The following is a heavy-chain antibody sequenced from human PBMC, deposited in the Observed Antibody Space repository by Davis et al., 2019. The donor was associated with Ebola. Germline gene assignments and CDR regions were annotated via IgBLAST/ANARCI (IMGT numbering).Heavy chain of an antibody. CDR1: GFTFSNFG. Sequence: GGSLRLSCAGSGFTFSNFGMSWVRQAPGKGLEWVASITDSGTSTDSADSVRGRFTISRDNSKNSLSLQMISLRAEDTAVYYCARRKHIVVAPPVIPQNPPPRVSAYCYMDVWGKGTTVTVSS. CDR3: ARRKHIVVAPPVIPQNPPPRVSAYCYMDV. D-gene: IGHD2-2*02. V-gene: IGHV3-23*01. CDR2: ITDSGTST. J-gene: IGHJ6*03.